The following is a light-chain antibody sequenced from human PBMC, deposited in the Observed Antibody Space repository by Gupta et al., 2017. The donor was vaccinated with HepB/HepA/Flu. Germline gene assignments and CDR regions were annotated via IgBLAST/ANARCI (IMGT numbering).Light chain of an antibody. CDR3: QQRINWPLT. Sequence: EIVLTQSPVTLSLSPGERATLSCRASQSVSRYLAWYQQKPGQPPSLLVFDASNRATGVPARFSGSGSGTDFTLTISSLEPEDFAVYYCQQRINWPLTFGGGTEVEIK. V-gene: IGKV3-11*01. CDR2: DAS. J-gene: IGKJ4*01. CDR1: QSVSRY.